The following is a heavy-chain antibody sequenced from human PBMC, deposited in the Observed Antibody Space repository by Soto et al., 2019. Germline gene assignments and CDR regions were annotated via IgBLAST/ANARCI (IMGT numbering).Heavy chain of an antibody. D-gene: IGHD6-13*01. V-gene: IGHV3-66*01. CDR2: IYSGGST. J-gene: IGHJ5*02. Sequence: PGGSLRLSCAGSGFTFSNFAMSWVRQAPGKGLEWVSVIYSGGSTYYADSVKGRFTISRDNSKNTLYLQVNSLRAEDTAVYYCERVHGSSWYGGNWFDPWGQGTLVTVSS. CDR3: ERVHGSSWYGGNWFDP. CDR1: GFTFSNFA.